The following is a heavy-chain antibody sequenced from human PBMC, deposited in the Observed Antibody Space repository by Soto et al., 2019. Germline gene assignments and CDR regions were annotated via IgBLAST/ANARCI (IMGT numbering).Heavy chain of an antibody. CDR1: GYTFTSYY. CDR3: ARVLSVGTMVRGVLDY. Sequence: ASVKVSCKASGYTFTSYYMHWVRQAPGQGLEWMGIINPSGGSTSYAQKFQGRATMTRDTSTSTVYMELSSLRSEDTAVYYCARVLSVGTMVRGVLDYWGQGTLVTVSS. D-gene: IGHD3-10*01. CDR2: INPSGGST. J-gene: IGHJ4*02. V-gene: IGHV1-46*01.